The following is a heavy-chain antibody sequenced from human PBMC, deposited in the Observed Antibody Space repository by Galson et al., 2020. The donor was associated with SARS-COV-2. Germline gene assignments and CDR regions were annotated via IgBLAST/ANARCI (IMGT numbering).Heavy chain of an antibody. J-gene: IGHJ4*02. CDR2: VSAYNGKT. Sequence: ASVKVSCKASGYTFTIYGITWVRQAPGQGLEWLGWVSAYNGKTNYAQKFQGRVTMTTDTSTSTAYMELRNVRSDDTVVYYCARTEITIFGVGGDYWGQGTLVTVSS. V-gene: IGHV1-18*01. CDR3: ARTEITIFGVGGDY. CDR1: GYTFTIYG. D-gene: IGHD3-3*01.